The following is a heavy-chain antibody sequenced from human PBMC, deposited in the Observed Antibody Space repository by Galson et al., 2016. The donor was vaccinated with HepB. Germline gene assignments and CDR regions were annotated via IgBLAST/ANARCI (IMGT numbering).Heavy chain of an antibody. Sequence: SLRLSCAASGFNFMNYAMSWVRQAPGKGLEWVSAITADTTYTYYIDSVKGRFTISRDNPKNTLYLQMNSLRAEDTAIYYCAKRHTSAWYNFDYWGQGALVTVSP. CDR1: GFNFMNYA. D-gene: IGHD6-19*01. CDR2: ITADTTYT. V-gene: IGHV3-23*01. CDR3: AKRHTSAWYNFDY. J-gene: IGHJ4*02.